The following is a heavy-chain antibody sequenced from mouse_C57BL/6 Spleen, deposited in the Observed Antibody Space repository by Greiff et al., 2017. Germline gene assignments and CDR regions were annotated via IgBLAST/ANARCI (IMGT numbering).Heavy chain of an antibody. CDR2: INPSSGYT. Sequence: VHLVESGAELARPGASVKMSCKASGYTFTSYTMHWVKQRPGQGLEWIGYINPSSGYTKYNQKFKDKATLTADKSSSTAYMQLSSLTSEDSAVYYCARDGSSYNWYFDVWGTGTTVTVSS. J-gene: IGHJ1*03. CDR1: GYTFTSYT. V-gene: IGHV1-4*01. D-gene: IGHD1-1*01. CDR3: ARDGSSYNWYFDV.